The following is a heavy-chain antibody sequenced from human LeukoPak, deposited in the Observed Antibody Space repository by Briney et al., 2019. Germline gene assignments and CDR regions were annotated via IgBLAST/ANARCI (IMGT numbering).Heavy chain of an antibody. D-gene: IGHD3-10*01. CDR1: GGTFSSYA. Sequence: SVKVSCKASGGTFSSYAISWVRQAPGQGLEWMGRIIPILGIANYAQKFQGRVTITADKSTSTAYMELSSLRSGDTAVYYCARVHYGSGSYLIYYYYGMDVWGQGTTVTVSS. J-gene: IGHJ6*02. V-gene: IGHV1-69*04. CDR2: IIPILGIA. CDR3: ARVHYGSGSYLIYYYYGMDV.